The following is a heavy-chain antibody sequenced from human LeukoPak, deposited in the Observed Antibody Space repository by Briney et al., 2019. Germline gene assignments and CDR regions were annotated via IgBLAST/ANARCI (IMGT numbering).Heavy chain of an antibody. CDR2: INPNIGGT. CDR3: ARCGSGTDLYDYYFMDV. CDR1: GYTFTGFY. V-gene: IGHV1-2*02. D-gene: IGHD3-10*01. J-gene: IGHJ6*03. Sequence: GASVKVSCKASGYTFTGFYIHWVRQAPGQGPEWMGWINPNIGGTNYAQKFRGRVSLTRDTSTSTAYMELNSLRSDDTAVYYCARCGSGTDLYDYYFMDVWGKGTTATVSS.